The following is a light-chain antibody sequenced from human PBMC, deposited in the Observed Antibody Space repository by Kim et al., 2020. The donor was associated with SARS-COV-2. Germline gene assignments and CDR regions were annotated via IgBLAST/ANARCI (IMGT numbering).Light chain of an antibody. CDR3: NSRETSANHWM. Sequence: SSELTQDPAVSVALGQTVRITCQGDSLRGYYASWYQQRPGQAPVLVFYGKNNRPSGIPDRFSGSYSGSTASLTITAAQAEDEADYYCNSRETSANHWMFGGGTQLTVL. J-gene: IGLJ3*02. CDR1: SLRGYY. V-gene: IGLV3-19*01. CDR2: GKN.